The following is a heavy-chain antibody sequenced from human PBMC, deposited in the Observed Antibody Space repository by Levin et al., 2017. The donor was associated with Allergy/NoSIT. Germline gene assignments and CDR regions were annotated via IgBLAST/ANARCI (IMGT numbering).Heavy chain of an antibody. CDR3: ARQGGSSSWADWYFDL. CDR2: IKQDGSEK. J-gene: IGHJ2*01. D-gene: IGHD6-13*01. CDR1: GFTFSSYW. V-gene: IGHV3-7*04. Sequence: PGGSLRLSCAASGFTFSSYWMSWVRQAPGKGLEWVANIKQDGSEKKSVGSVKGRFTVSRDNAKNSVYLQMNSLRGEDTAVYYCARQGGSSSWADWYFDLWGRGTLVTVSS.